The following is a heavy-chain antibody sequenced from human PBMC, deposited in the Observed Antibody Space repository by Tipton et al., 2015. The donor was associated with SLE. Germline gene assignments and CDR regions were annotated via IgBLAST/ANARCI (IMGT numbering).Heavy chain of an antibody. Sequence: GSLRLSCVASGFTFSSYEMNWVRQAPGKGLEWVSYISSSGSTIYYADSVKGRFTISRDNAKNSVYLQMNSLRAEDTAVYYCARMMGTTEFDYWGQGTLVTASS. V-gene: IGHV3-48*03. D-gene: IGHD4-17*01. CDR3: ARMMGTTEFDY. CDR1: GFTFSSYE. CDR2: ISSSGSTI. J-gene: IGHJ4*02.